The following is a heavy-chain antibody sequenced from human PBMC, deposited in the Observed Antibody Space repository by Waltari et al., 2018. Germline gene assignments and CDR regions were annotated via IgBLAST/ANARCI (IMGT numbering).Heavy chain of an antibody. J-gene: IGHJ4*02. V-gene: IGHV1-69*14. CDR3: AENYYDSSGYSPLGLGLGY. CDR1: GGTFSSYA. D-gene: IGHD3-22*01. Sequence: QVQLVQSGAEVKKPGSSVKVSCKASGGTFSSYAISWVRQAPGQGLEWMGGIIPIFGTANYAQKFQGRVTSTADKSTSTAYMELSSLRSEDTAVYYCAENYYDSSGYSPLGLGLGYWGQGTLVTVSS. CDR2: IIPIFGTA.